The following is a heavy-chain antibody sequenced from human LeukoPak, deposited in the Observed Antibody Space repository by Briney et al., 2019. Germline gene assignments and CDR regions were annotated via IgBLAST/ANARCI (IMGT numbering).Heavy chain of an antibody. J-gene: IGHJ3*02. CDR1: GGTFSSYA. D-gene: IGHD3-16*01. Sequence: SVKVSCKASGGTFSSYAISWVRQAPGQGLEWVGRIIPLLGVTNHAQKLQGRVTVTADPATNTAYMELSSLIPDDTAVYYCARARTMITFGGVRHAFDIWGQGTLVTVSS. V-gene: IGHV1-69*04. CDR2: IIPLLGVT. CDR3: ARARTMITFGGVRHAFDI.